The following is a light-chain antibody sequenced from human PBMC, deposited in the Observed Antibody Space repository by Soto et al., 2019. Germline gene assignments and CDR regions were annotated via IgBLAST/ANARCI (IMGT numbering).Light chain of an antibody. J-gene: IGKJ1*01. V-gene: IGKV3-20*01. CDR3: QQYASSPGT. Sequence: ETLLTQSPATLSLSPGERATLSCRASQSVNNFLAWYQQKPGQAPRLLIFGTSNRATGIPDRFRGGGSGTDFTLTSSSLEPEDFAVYYCQQYASSPGTFGQGTKVEIK. CDR1: QSVNNF. CDR2: GTS.